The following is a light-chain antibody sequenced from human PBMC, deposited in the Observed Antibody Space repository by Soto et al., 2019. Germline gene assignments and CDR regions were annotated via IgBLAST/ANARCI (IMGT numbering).Light chain of an antibody. CDR1: SSDVGGYNS. CDR3: SSYTGSITPYV. V-gene: IGLV2-14*01. J-gene: IGLJ1*01. CDR2: EVS. Sequence: QSVLTQPASVSGSPGQSITISCTGTSSDVGGYNSVSWYQQHPDKAPKLIIYEVSNRPSGVSGRFSGSKSGNTASLTISGLQAEDEADYYRSSYTGSITPYVFGTGTKLTVL.